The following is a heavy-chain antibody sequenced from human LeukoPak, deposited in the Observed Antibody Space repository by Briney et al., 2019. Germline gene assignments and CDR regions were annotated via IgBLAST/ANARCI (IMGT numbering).Heavy chain of an antibody. D-gene: IGHD3-22*01. CDR2: ISWNSGSI. J-gene: IGHJ4*02. Sequence: PGGSLRLSCAASGFTFDDYAMHWVRQAPGKGLEWVSGISWNSGSIGYADSVKGRFTISRDNSKNTLYLQMNSLRAEDTAVYYCARGYYDSSGYYNYWGQGTLVTVSS. CDR3: ARGYYDSSGYYNY. CDR1: GFTFDDYA. V-gene: IGHV3-9*01.